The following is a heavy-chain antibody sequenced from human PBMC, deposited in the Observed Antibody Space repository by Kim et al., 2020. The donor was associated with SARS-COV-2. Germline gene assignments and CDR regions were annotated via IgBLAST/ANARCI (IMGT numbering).Heavy chain of an antibody. V-gene: IGHV3-7*01. Sequence: GGSLRLSCAASGFTFSSYWMSWVRQAPGKGLEWVANIKQEGSEKYYVDSVKGRFTISRDNAKNSLYLQMNSLRAEDTAVYYCARKLGGGVVITTNYYYGMDVWGQGTTVTVSS. CDR1: GFTFSSYW. D-gene: IGHD3-22*01. CDR3: ARKLGGGVVITTNYYYGMDV. CDR2: IKQEGSEK. J-gene: IGHJ6*02.